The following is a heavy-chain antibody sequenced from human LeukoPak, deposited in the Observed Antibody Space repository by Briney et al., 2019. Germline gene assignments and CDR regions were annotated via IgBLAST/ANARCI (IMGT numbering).Heavy chain of an antibody. CDR1: GFTFTSSA. Sequence: GSSVKVSCKASGFTFTSSAMQWVRQARGQRLEWIGWIVVGSGNTNYAQKFQERVTITRDMSTSTAYMELSSLRSEDTAVYYCAAVPISPLIGGATPGYWGQGTLVTVSS. D-gene: IGHD1-26*01. J-gene: IGHJ4*02. CDR3: AAVPISPLIGGATPGY. V-gene: IGHV1-58*02. CDR2: IVVGSGNT.